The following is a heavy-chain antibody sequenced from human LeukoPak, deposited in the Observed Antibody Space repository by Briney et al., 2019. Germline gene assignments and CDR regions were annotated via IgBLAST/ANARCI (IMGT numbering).Heavy chain of an antibody. CDR1: GFTFDDYG. D-gene: IGHD5-18*01. V-gene: IGHV3-20*04. CDR2: INWNGGST. J-gene: IGHJ4*02. CDR3: ARDRGYSYGYWYYY. Sequence: GGSLRLSCAASGFTFDDYGMSWVRQAPGKGLEWVSGINWNGGSTGYADSVKGRFTISRDNAKNSLYLQMNSLRAEDTALYYCARDRGYSYGYWYYYWGQGTLVTVSS.